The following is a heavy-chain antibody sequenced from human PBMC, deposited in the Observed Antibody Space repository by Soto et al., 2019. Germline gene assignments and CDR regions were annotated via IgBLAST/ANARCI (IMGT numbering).Heavy chain of an antibody. Sequence: SQTLALTCAISGDSVSSNSAAWNWIRQSPSRGLEWLGRTYYRSKWYNDYAVSVRSRITINPDTSKNQFSLQLNSVTPEDTAVYYCSKTRLPSDAFDIWGRGTMVTVSS. J-gene: IGHJ3*02. CDR2: TYYRSKWYN. V-gene: IGHV6-1*01. D-gene: IGHD4-17*01. CDR1: GDSVSSNSAA. CDR3: SKTRLPSDAFDI.